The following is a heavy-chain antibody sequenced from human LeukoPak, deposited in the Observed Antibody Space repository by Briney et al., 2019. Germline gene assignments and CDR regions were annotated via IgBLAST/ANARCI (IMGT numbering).Heavy chain of an antibody. V-gene: IGHV4-59*01. CDR3: ATGRDWFDP. D-gene: IGHD2-15*01. Sequence: SETLSLTCTVSGASSRSYYWTWIRLPPGKGLEWIGSIYYSGSTNYNPSLKSRVSISVDTSKNQLSLKLNSVTAADTAVYYCATGRDWFDPWGQGTLVTVSS. CDR1: GASSRSYY. CDR2: IYYSGST. J-gene: IGHJ5*02.